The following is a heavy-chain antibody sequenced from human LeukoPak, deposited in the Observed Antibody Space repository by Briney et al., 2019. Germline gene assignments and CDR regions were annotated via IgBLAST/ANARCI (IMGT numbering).Heavy chain of an antibody. CDR2: IHNSGTT. J-gene: IGHJ4*02. V-gene: IGHV4-34*01. CDR1: GGPFSGYF. D-gene: IGHD3-10*01. Sequence: SETLSLTCAVSGGPFSGYFWSWIRQSSGKGLEWIGEIHNSGTTKYNPSLNSRVTISEDTSKNQFYLNLSSVTAADTAVYYCARRYYYNLGSFPFDFWGQGTLVTVSS. CDR3: ARRYYYNLGSFPFDF.